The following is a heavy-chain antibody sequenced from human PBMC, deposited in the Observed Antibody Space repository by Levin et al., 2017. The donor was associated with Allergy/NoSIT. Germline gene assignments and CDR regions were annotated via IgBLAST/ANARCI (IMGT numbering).Heavy chain of an antibody. CDR2: IRGLGDTT. D-gene: IGHD7-27*01. Sequence: GGSLRLSCVVSGFTLSDYGTSWVRQAPGKGLEWVSSIRGLGDTTYYADSVKGRFTISRDSSKNTLYLQMNNLRAEDTALYYCASRPGADPYYFDYWGQGTLVTVSS. CDR3: ASRPGADPYYFDY. V-gene: IGHV3-23*01. J-gene: IGHJ4*02. CDR1: GFTLSDYG.